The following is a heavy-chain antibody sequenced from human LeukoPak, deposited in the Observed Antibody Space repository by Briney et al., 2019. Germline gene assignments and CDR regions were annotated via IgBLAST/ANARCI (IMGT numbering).Heavy chain of an antibody. J-gene: IGHJ3*02. D-gene: IGHD2-2*01. V-gene: IGHV1-18*01. CDR2: ISAYNGNT. CDR3: ARVRIVVVPAAHGGAAAFDI. CDR1: GYTFTSYG. Sequence: ASVKVSCKASGYTFTSYGISWVRQAPGQGLEWMGWISAYNGNTNYAQKLQGRVTMTTDTSTSTAYMELRSLRSDDTAVYYCARVRIVVVPAAHGGAAAFDIWGQGTMVTASS.